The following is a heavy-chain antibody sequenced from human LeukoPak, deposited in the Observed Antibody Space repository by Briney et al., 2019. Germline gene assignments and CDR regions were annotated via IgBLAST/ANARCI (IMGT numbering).Heavy chain of an antibody. V-gene: IGHV1-18*04. CDR1: GYIFTNYY. D-gene: IGHD3-22*01. CDR3: AREFGYYDSSGYYPRLHDAFDI. CDR2: ISAYNGNT. J-gene: IGHJ3*02. Sequence: GASVKVSCKASGYIFTNYYIHWVRQAPGQGLEWMGWISAYNGNTNYAQKLQGRVTMTTDTSTSTAYMELRSLRSDDTAVYYCAREFGYYDSSGYYPRLHDAFDIWGQGTMVTVSS.